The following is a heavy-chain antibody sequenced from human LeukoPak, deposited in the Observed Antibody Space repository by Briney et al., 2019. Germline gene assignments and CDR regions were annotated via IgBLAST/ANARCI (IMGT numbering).Heavy chain of an antibody. CDR3: ACSSKGPRNTLRFLEWPAYYYYMDV. V-gene: IGHV1-69*06. Sequence: GASVKVSCKASGDTFSSQAIHWVRQAPGQGLEWMGGIIPIFGPAHYAQKFQGRVTITADKSTSTAYMELSSLRSEDKAVYYCACSSKGPRNTLRFLEWPAYYYYMDVWGKGTTVTVSS. D-gene: IGHD3-3*01. J-gene: IGHJ6*03. CDR1: GDTFSSQA. CDR2: IIPIFGPA.